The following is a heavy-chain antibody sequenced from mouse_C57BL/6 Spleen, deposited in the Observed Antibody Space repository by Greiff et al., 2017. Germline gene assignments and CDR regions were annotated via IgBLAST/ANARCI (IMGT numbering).Heavy chain of an antibody. Sequence: QVQLQQPGAELVRPGSSVKLSCKASGYTFTSYWMDWVKQRPGQGLEWIGNIYPSDSETHYNQKFKDKATLTVDKSSSTAYMQLSSLTSEDSAVYYCARYDGYSYYFDDWGQGTTLTVSS. CDR2: IYPSDSET. CDR1: GYTFTSYW. D-gene: IGHD2-3*01. V-gene: IGHV1-61*01. CDR3: ARYDGYSYYFDD. J-gene: IGHJ2*01.